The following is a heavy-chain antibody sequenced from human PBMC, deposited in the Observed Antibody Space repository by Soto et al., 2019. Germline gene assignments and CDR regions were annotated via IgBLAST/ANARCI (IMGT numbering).Heavy chain of an antibody. V-gene: IGHV3-21*05. CDR1: GFTFGTYS. CDR2: ISDNSSVI. J-gene: IGHJ4*02. CDR3: ARALNSGSYYFFDY. D-gene: IGHD1-26*01. Sequence: GGSLRLSCAASGFTFGTYSINWVRQAPGKGLEWISYISDNSSVIYYADSVKGRFTISRDNAKNSLYLQMNSLRAEDTAVYYCARALNSGSYYFFDYWGQGTLVTVSS.